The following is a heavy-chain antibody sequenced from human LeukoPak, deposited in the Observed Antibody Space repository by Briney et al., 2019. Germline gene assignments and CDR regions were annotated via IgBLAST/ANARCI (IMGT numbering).Heavy chain of an antibody. V-gene: IGHV3-21*04. CDR2: ISSSSSYI. CDR1: GFTFSSYS. CDR3: ARDWKNQLLLTYYFGY. J-gene: IGHJ4*02. Sequence: PGGSLRLSCAASGFTFSSYSMNWVRQAPGKGLEWVSSISSSSSYIYYADSVKGRFTISRDNAKNSLYLQMNSLRAEDTAVYYCARDWKNQLLLTYYFGYWGQGTLVTVSS. D-gene: IGHD2-2*01.